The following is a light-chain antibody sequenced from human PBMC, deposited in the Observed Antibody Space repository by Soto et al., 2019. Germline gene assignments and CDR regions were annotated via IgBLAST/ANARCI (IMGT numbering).Light chain of an antibody. Sequence: EIVLTQSPGTLSLSPGERATLSCRASQSVSSSYLAWYQQKLGQAPRLLIYGASSRATGIPDRFSGSGSGTVFTLTISRLEPEDFAVYYCQQYGSLPWTFGQGTKVEIK. CDR1: QSVSSSY. J-gene: IGKJ1*01. V-gene: IGKV3-20*01. CDR3: QQYGSLPWT. CDR2: GAS.